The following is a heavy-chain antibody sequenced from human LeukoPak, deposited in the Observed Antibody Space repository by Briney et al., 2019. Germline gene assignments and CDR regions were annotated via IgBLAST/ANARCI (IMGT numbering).Heavy chain of an antibody. J-gene: IGHJ5*02. V-gene: IGHV4-31*03. CDR1: GGSISSGGYY. CDR2: IYYSGST. Sequence: KSSETLPLTCTVSGGSISSGGYYWSWIRQHPGKGLEWIGYIYYSGSTYYNPSLKSRVTISVDTSKNQFSLKLSSVTAADTAVYYCARIVATALGFDPWGQGTLVTVSS. CDR3: ARIVATALGFDP. D-gene: IGHD5-12*01.